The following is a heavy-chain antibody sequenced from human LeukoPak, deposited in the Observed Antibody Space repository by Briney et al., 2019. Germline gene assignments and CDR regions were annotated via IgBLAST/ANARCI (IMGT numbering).Heavy chain of an antibody. CDR2: INHSGST. CDR3: ARGGHRIDP. J-gene: IGHJ5*02. Sequence: SETLSLTCAVYGGSFSGYYWSWIRQPPGKGLEWIGEINHSGSTNYNPSLKSQVTISVDTSKNQFSLKLSSVTAADTAVYYCARGGHRIDPWGQGTLVTVSS. CDR1: GGSFSGYY. V-gene: IGHV4-34*01.